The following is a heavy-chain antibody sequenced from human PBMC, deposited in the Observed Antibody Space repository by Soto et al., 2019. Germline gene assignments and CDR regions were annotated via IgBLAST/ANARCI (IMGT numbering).Heavy chain of an antibody. J-gene: IGHJ4*02. Sequence: SETLSLTCTVSGGSISSYYWSWIRQPPGKGLEWIGYIYYSGSTNYNPSLKSRDTISVDTSKNQFSLKLSSVTAADTAVYYCARHGNSGYDWKEFDYWGQGTLVTVSS. CDR2: IYYSGST. CDR3: ARHGNSGYDWKEFDY. V-gene: IGHV4-59*08. CDR1: GGSISSYY. D-gene: IGHD5-12*01.